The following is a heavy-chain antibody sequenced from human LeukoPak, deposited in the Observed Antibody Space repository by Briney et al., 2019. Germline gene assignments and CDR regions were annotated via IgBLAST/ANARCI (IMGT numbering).Heavy chain of an antibody. CDR3: ARHGVRGTRTISGVVPSAFDI. V-gene: IGHV4-39*01. CDR1: GGSISSSSYY. Sequence: SETLSLTCTVSGGSISSSSYYWGWIRQPPGKGLEWIGSIYYSGSTYYNPSLKSRVTISVDTSKNQFSLKLSSVTAADTAVYYCARHGVRGTRTISGVVPSAFDIWGQGTMVTVSS. J-gene: IGHJ3*02. D-gene: IGHD3-3*01. CDR2: IYYSGST.